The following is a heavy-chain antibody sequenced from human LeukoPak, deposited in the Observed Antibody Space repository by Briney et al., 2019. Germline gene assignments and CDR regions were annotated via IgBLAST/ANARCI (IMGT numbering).Heavy chain of an antibody. CDR3: AKDWHILTGRNCFDP. V-gene: IGHV1-18*01. CDR2: VTSYNGDT. D-gene: IGHD3-9*01. J-gene: IGHJ5*02. CDR1: GYTFNNYS. Sequence: ASVKVSCKASGYTFNNYSISWVRQAPGQGHERMGWVTSYNGDTNYAQKFQGRVTMSTDTSTSTAYMELRSLRFDDTAIYYCAKDWHILTGRNCFDPWGQGTLVTVSS.